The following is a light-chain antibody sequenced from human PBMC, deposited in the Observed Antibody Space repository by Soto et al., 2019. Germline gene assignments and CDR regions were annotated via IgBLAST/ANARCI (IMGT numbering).Light chain of an antibody. J-gene: IGKJ2*01. CDR1: QSVRGNY. V-gene: IGKV3-20*01. CDR2: GAS. CDR3: QQYGGSPYT. Sequence: EIVLTQSPGTLSLSPGERATLSCTASQSVRGNYLAWYQQKPGQAPRLLIYGASSRATGIPDRFSGTGSGTDFTLIISRLEPEDFAVYYCQQYGGSPYTFGQGTKLEIK.